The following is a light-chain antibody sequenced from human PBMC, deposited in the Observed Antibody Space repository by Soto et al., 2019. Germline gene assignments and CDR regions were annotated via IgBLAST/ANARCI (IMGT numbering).Light chain of an antibody. CDR2: AAS. J-gene: IGKJ1*01. V-gene: IGKV1-6*01. Sequence: QMTQSPSSLSASVGEKIIITCRASRDVGSDVSWYQQKPGQAPKLLIYAASNLYTGVPSRFSGSRSGTEFTLTISSLQPEDFASYYCQQCFWHWTFGQGTKVDIK. CDR1: RDVGSD. CDR3: QQCFWHWT.